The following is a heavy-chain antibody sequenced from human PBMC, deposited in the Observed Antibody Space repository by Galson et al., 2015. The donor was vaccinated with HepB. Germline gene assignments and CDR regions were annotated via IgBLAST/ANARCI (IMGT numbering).Heavy chain of an antibody. V-gene: IGHV5-51*03. CDR1: GYSFTTYW. D-gene: IGHD7-27*01. J-gene: IGHJ6*02. CDR2: IYPGDSET. CDR3: ARLGHEGYHYYGMDV. Sequence: QSGAEVKKPGESLSISCQGSGYSFTTYWIGWVRQMPGKGLECMGIIYPGDSETRYSPSFQGQVTLSADKSTNTAYLQWSSLKASDTAMYYCARLGHEGYHYYGMDVWGQGTTVTVSS.